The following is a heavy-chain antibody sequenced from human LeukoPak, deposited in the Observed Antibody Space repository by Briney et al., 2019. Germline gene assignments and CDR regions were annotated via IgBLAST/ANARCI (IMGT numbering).Heavy chain of an antibody. CDR3: ARGPGDAFDI. J-gene: IGHJ3*02. D-gene: IGHD2-2*01. Sequence: GGSLRLSCAASGFTFSSYSMNWVRQAPGKGLEWVSSISSRSSYIYYADSVKGRFTISRDNAKNSLYLQMNSLRAEDTAVYYCARGPGDAFDIWGQGTMVTVSS. CDR1: GFTFSSYS. V-gene: IGHV3-21*01. CDR2: ISSRSSYI.